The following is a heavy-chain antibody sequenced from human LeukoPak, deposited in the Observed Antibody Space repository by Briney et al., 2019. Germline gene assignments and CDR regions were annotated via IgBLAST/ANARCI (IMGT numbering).Heavy chain of an antibody. CDR3: AIGSWEWRAYYYYYYMDV. V-gene: IGHV1-18*01. CDR1: GYTFTSYG. Sequence: ASVKVSFKASGYTFTSYGISWVRQAPGQGLEWMGSISAYNGNTNYAQKLQGRVTMTIDTSTSTAYMELRSLRSDDTAVYYCAIGSWEWRAYYYYYYMDVWGKGTTVTVSS. J-gene: IGHJ6*03. D-gene: IGHD3-3*01. CDR2: ISAYNGNT.